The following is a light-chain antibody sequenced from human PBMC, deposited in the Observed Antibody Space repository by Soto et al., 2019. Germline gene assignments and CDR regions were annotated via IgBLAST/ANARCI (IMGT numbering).Light chain of an antibody. CDR2: EVT. V-gene: IGLV2-14*01. CDR1: SGDIGSYNR. Sequence: QSVLTQPASVSGSPGQSITISCTGTSGDIGSYNRVSWYQQHPGKAPKLTIYEVTDRPSGVSNRFSGSKSGNTASLTISGLQAEDEAEYYCSSYTNINTRACVFGTGTKGHRP. CDR3: SSYTNINTRACV. J-gene: IGLJ1*01.